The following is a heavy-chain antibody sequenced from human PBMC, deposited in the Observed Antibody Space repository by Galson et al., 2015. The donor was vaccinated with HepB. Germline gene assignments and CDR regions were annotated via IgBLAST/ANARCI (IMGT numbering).Heavy chain of an antibody. D-gene: IGHD3-22*01. CDR3: ARARQYYSDSSGRYWHFDL. CDR2: LNPNSGGT. Sequence: SVKVSCKASGYTFTGYYIHWVRQAPGQGLEWMGRLNPNSGGTLYAQNFQGWVTTTRDTSISTAYMELSGLRSDDTAVYYCARARQYYSDSSGRYWHFDLWGRGTLVVTVSS. CDR1: GYTFTGYY. J-gene: IGHJ2*01. V-gene: IGHV1-2*04.